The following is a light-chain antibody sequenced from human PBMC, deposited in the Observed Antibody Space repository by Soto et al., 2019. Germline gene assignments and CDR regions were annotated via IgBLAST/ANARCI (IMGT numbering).Light chain of an antibody. CDR1: QPLTTT. V-gene: IGKV3-15*01. J-gene: IGKJ2*01. CDR2: DAS. CDR3: PQYYDWPYT. Sequence: ETGMTQSPATLSVSPGERATLSCRASQPLTTTLAWYQHKPGQAPKLLIFDASNRATLIPTRFSGSGSGTEFSLTIASLPPEDFAIYYCPQYYDWPYTFGPGTKLEIK.